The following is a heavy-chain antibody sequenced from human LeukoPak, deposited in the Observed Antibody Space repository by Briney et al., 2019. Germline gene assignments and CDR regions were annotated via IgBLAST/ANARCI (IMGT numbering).Heavy chain of an antibody. CDR1: GFSLGTSGVG. V-gene: IGHV2-5*02. J-gene: IGHJ4*02. Sequence: SGPTLVNPTQTLTLTCTFSGFSLGTSGVGVGWIRQPPGKALEWLALIYWDDDKRYSPSLKSRLTITKDTSKNQVVLTMTNMDPVDTATYYCAHKSAVTAPGYYLDYWGQGTLVTVSS. CDR3: AHKSAVTAPGYYLDY. CDR2: IYWDDDK. D-gene: IGHD2-21*02.